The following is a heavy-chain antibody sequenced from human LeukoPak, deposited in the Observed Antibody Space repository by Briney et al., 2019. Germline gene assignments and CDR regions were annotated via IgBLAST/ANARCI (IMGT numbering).Heavy chain of an antibody. CDR1: GVSFNDYY. D-gene: IGHD6-13*01. J-gene: IGHJ4*02. CDR3: ARRGSSWYVY. V-gene: IGHV4-34*01. Sequence: SETLSLTCAVSGVSFNDYYWSWIRQPPGKGLEWIGEINHSGSTNYNPSLKSRVTISVDTSKNQFSLKLSSVTAADTAVYYCARRGSSWYVYWGQGTLVTVSS. CDR2: INHSGST.